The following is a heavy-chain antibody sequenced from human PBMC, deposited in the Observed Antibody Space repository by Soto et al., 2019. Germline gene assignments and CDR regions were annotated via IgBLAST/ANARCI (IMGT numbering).Heavy chain of an antibody. Sequence: SETLSLTCTVSGGSISSSSYYWGWIRQSPGKGLEWMGYMHSKGATKYNPAFESRMTLSLDASRNQFSLKLTSVTPADTAVYYCARDRYSGYDWGALESWGQGAPVTVSS. V-gene: IGHV4-61*01. D-gene: IGHD5-12*01. CDR3: ARDRYSGYDWGALES. J-gene: IGHJ5*02. CDR1: GGSISSSSYY. CDR2: MHSKGAT.